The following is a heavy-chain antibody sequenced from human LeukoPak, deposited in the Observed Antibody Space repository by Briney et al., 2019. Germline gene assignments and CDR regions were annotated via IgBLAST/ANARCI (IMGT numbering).Heavy chain of an antibody. J-gene: IGHJ4*02. V-gene: IGHV2-5*02. CDR1: GFSLSTSGVG. Sequence: KESGPTLVKPTQTLTLTCTFSGFSLSTSGVGVGWIRQPPGKALEWLALIYWDDDKRYSPSLKSRLTITKDTSKNQVALTMTNMDPVDTATYYCAHSRSSGYDSSPRNFDYWGQGTLVTVSS. D-gene: IGHD5-12*01. CDR2: IYWDDDK. CDR3: AHSRSSGYDSSPRNFDY.